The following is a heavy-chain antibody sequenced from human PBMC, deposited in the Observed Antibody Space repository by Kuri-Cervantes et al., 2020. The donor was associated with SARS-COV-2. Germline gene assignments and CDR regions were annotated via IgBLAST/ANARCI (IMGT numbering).Heavy chain of an antibody. Sequence: ETLSLTCTVSGYSISSGYYWGWIRQPPGKGLEWVSAISGSGGSTYYADSVKGRFTISRDNSKNTLYLQMNSLRAEDTAVYYCARDYDSSGYYGGYFVYWGQGTLVTVSS. D-gene: IGHD3-22*01. V-gene: IGHV3-23*01. CDR2: ISGSGGST. J-gene: IGHJ4*02. CDR3: ARDYDSSGYYGGYFVY. CDR1: GYSISSGYY.